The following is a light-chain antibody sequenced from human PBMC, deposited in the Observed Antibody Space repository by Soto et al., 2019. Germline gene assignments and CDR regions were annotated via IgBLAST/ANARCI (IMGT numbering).Light chain of an antibody. CDR2: DVS. V-gene: IGLV2-11*01. CDR3: ASNAGSYTWV. Sequence: QSVLTQPRSVSGSPGQSVTISCTGTSSDVGGYKYVSWYQQHPGKAPKLIIYDVSKWPSGVPDRFSGSKSGNTASLTISGLQAEDEADYYCASNAGSYTWVFGGGTKLTVL. J-gene: IGLJ3*02. CDR1: SSDVGGYKY.